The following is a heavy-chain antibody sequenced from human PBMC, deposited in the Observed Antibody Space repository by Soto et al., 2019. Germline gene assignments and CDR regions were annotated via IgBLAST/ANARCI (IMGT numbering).Heavy chain of an antibody. CDR3: ARGYIAAPFDY. V-gene: IGHV4-59*01. CDR1: GGSISSYY. D-gene: IGHD6-13*01. CDR2: IYYSGST. J-gene: IGHJ4*02. Sequence: AXETLSLTWTGSGGSISSYYWSWIRQPPGKGLEWIGYIYYSGSTNYNPSLKSRVTISVDTSKNQFSLKLSSVTAADTAVYYCARGYIAAPFDYWGQGTLVTV.